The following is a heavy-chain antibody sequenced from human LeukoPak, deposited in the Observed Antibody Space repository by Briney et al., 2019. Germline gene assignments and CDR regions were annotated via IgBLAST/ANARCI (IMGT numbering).Heavy chain of an antibody. CDR3: ARLAVAGTNWYFDL. CDR1: GFTSSNYW. V-gene: IGHV3-74*01. J-gene: IGHJ2*01. CDR2: VKTDGSIT. Sequence: GGSLRLSCVASGFTSSNYWMQWVRQAPGKGLEWVSRVKTDGSITTYADSVKGRFTISRDNAENTLYLQMNNLRAEDTAVYRCARLAVAGTNWYFDLWGRGTLVTVSS. D-gene: IGHD6-19*01.